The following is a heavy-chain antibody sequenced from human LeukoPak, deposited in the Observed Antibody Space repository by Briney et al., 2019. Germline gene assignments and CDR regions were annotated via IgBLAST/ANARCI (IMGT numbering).Heavy chain of an antibody. Sequence: SETLSLTCAVYGGSFSGYYWSWIRQPAGKGLEWIGRIYTSGSTNYNPSLKSRVTMSVDTSKNQFSLKLSSVTAADTAVYYCARKINNWFDPWGQGTLVTVSS. CDR2: IYTSGST. V-gene: IGHV4-59*10. CDR3: ARKINNWFDP. J-gene: IGHJ5*02. CDR1: GGSFSGYY.